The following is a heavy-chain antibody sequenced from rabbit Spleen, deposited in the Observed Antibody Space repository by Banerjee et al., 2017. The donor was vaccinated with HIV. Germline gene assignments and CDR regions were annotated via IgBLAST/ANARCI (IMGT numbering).Heavy chain of an antibody. CDR1: GIDFSSYYY. CDR3: ARDTGTSFSSYGMDL. D-gene: IGHD8-1*01. Sequence: QQQLEESGGGLVKPGGTLTLTCKASGIDFSSYYYMCWVRQSPGKGLEWIACIAVGSGGFTYYANWAKGRFTISKTASTTVTLLMTSLTAADTAPYFCARDTGTSFSSYGMDLWGQGTLVTVS. CDR2: IAVGSGGFT. J-gene: IGHJ6*01. V-gene: IGHV1S45*01.